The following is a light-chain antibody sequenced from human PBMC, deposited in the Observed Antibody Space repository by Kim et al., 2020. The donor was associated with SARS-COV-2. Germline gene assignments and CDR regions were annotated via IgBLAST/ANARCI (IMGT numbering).Light chain of an antibody. V-gene: IGKV1-27*01. CDR1: QGISVD. CDR3: QKYYNAPRT. Sequence: ASVGDGVTISCRASQGISVDLAWYQQKPGQVPKLLVYAASTLHSGVPSRFSGTGSGTDFTLTISSLQPEDVATYYCQKYYNAPRTFGPGTKVDIK. J-gene: IGKJ1*01. CDR2: AAS.